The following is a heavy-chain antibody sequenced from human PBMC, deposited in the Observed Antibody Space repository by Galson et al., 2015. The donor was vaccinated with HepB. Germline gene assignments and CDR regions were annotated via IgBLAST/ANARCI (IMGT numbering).Heavy chain of an antibody. D-gene: IGHD1-26*01. CDR3: ARDHVGPGIYFDN. Sequence: SLRLSCAASGFTFSSYGMHWVRQAPGKGLEWVAVISYDGSNKYYADSVKGRFTISRDNSKNTLYLQMDSLRAEDTAVYYCARDHVGPGIYFDNWGQGTLVTVSS. V-gene: IGHV3-30*03. CDR1: GFTFSSYG. CDR2: ISYDGSNK. J-gene: IGHJ4*02.